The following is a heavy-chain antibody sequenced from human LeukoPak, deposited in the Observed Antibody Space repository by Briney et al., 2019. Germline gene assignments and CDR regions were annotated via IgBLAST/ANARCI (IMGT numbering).Heavy chain of an antibody. D-gene: IGHD2-2*01. CDR3: ARGDRGPDIVVVPAASTPYY. J-gene: IGHJ4*02. CDR2: ISSSSSTI. V-gene: IGHV3-48*02. Sequence: GGSLRLSCAGSGFTFNTYNMNWVRQAPGKGLEWVSYISSSSSTIYYADSVKGRFTISRDNAKNSLYLQMNSLRDEDTAVYYCARGDRGPDIVVVPAASTPYYWGQGTLVTVSS. CDR1: GFTFNTYN.